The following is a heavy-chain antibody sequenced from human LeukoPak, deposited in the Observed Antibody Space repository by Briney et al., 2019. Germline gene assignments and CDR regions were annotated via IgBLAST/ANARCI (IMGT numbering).Heavy chain of an antibody. J-gene: IGHJ4*02. CDR3: AREPSLLRYFRPASHFDY. V-gene: IGHV1-69*13. Sequence: PEASVKVSCKASGGTFSNSAISWVRQAPGQGLEWMGGIIPIFGTANYAQRFQGRVTITADESTTTAYMEVSSLRSEDTAVYYCAREPSLLRYFRPASHFDYWGQGTLVTVSS. CDR2: IIPIFGTA. CDR1: GGTFSNSA. D-gene: IGHD3-9*01.